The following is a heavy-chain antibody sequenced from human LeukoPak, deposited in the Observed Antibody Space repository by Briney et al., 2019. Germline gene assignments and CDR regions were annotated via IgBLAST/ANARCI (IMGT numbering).Heavy chain of an antibody. J-gene: IGHJ5*02. V-gene: IGHV3-23*01. CDR2: ISGSGGST. CDR3: AKDRVDYYDSSGYYPNWFDP. Sequence: PGGSLRLSCAASGFTFSSYAMSWVRQAPGKGLEWVSAISGSGGSTYYADSVKGRFTISRDNSKNTLYLQMNSLRAEDTAVYYCAKDRVDYYDSSGYYPNWFDPWGQGTLVTVSS. D-gene: IGHD3-22*01. CDR1: GFTFSSYA.